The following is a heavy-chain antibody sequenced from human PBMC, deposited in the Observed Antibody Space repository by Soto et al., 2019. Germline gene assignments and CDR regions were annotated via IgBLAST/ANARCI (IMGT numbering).Heavy chain of an antibody. D-gene: IGHD2-2*01. CDR1: GFTFSSYA. CDR2: ISGSGGST. CDR3: AKVGGVPAAPVSIADAAFDI. J-gene: IGHJ3*02. Sequence: RGSLRLSCAASGFTFSSYAMSWVRQAPGKGLEWVSAISGSGGSTYYADSVKGRFTISRDNSKNTLYLQMNSLRAEDTAVYYCAKVGGVPAAPVSIADAAFDIWGQGTMVTVSS. V-gene: IGHV3-23*01.